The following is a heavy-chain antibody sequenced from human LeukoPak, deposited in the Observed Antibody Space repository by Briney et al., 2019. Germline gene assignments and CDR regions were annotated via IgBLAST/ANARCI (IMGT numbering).Heavy chain of an antibody. CDR2: IYYSGST. D-gene: IGHD3-10*01. V-gene: IGHV4-39*07. Sequence: MASETLSLTCTVSGGSISSSSYYWGWIRQPPGKGLEWIGSIYYSGSTYYNPSLKSRVTISVDTSKNQFSLKLSSVTAADTAVYYCARRGPAQDSGSYYWNFDYWGQGTLVTVSS. CDR3: ARRGPAQDSGSYYWNFDY. J-gene: IGHJ4*02. CDR1: GGSISSSSYY.